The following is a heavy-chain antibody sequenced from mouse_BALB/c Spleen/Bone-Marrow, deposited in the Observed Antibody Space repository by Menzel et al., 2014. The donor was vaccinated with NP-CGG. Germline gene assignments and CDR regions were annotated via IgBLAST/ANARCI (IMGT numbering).Heavy chain of an antibody. D-gene: IGHD2-2*01. J-gene: IGHJ1*01. CDR3: ARYNAYDRYFDV. CDR2: INPSNGRS. V-gene: IGHV1S81*02. CDR1: GYTFTSYW. Sequence: QVQLQQSGAELVKPGASVKLSCKASGYTFTSYWMHWVKERPGQGLEWIGEINPSNGRSNYSEKFKSKATLTVDKSSSTTYMQLSSLTSEDSAVYSCARYNAYDRYFDVWGAGTTVTVYS.